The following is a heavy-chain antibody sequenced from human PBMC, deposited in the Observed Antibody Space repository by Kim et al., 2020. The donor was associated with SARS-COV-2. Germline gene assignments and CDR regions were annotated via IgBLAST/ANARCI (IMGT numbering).Heavy chain of an antibody. Sequence: SETLSLTCAVYGGSFSGYYWSWIRQPPGKGLEWIGEINHSGSTNYNPSLKSRVTISVDTSKNQFSLKLSSVTAADTAVYYCARGRGGWLVRRGKNYYFDYWGQGTLVTVSS. J-gene: IGHJ4*02. CDR3: ARGRGGWLVRRGKNYYFDY. V-gene: IGHV4-34*01. CDR2: INHSGST. CDR1: GGSFSGYY. D-gene: IGHD6-19*01.